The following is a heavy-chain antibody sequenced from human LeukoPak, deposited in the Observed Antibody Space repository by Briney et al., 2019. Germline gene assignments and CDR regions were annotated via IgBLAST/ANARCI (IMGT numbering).Heavy chain of an antibody. CDR1: GYTFIGYY. Sequence: ASVKVSCKASGYTFIGYYIHWTRQAPGQGLEWMGWINPNSGDTNYAQKFQGRVTMTRDTSVSTAYMELSSLTSDDTAVYYCARGRIVEGPDYWGQGTLVTVSS. V-gene: IGHV1-2*02. D-gene: IGHD1-26*01. J-gene: IGHJ4*02. CDR3: ARGRIVEGPDY. CDR2: INPNSGDT.